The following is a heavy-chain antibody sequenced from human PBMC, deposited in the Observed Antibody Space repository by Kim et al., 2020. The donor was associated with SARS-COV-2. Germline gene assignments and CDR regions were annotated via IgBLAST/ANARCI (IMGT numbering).Heavy chain of an antibody. CDR2: IYYSGST. J-gene: IGHJ4*02. V-gene: IGHV4-39*01. CDR3: ARHIEIGSGWLDY. CDR1: GGSISSSSYY. Sequence: SETLSLTCTVSGGSISSSSYYWGWIRQPPGKGLEWIGSIYYSGSTYYNPSLKSRVTISVDTSKNQFSLKLSSVTAADTAVYYCARHIEIGSGWLDYWGQGTLVTVSS. D-gene: IGHD6-19*01.